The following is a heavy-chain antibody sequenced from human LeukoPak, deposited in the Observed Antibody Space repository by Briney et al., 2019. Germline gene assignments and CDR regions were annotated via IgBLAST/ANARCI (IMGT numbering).Heavy chain of an antibody. D-gene: IGHD3-22*01. V-gene: IGHV4-4*07. CDR1: GGSISGYY. J-gene: IGHJ4*02. CDR3: ARDKGGGSYVD. Sequence: PSETLSLTCTVAGGSISGYYRSWIRQPAGKGLEWIGRMYTIGSTNYNPSLKSRITMSVDTSKNQFSLKLSSVTAADTAVYYCARDKGGGSYVDWGQGTLVTVSS. CDR2: MYTIGST.